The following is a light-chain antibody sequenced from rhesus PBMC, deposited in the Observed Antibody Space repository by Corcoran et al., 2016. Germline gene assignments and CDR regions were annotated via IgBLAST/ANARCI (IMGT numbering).Light chain of an antibody. CDR1: QGITND. CDR3: QHYYSTPLT. Sequence: DIQMTQSPSSLSASVGDRVTITCRASQGITNDLAWYQQKPGETPKLLFNEASSLQSGIPSRFSGSGSGTDFTLTISSLQPEDFATYYCQHYYSTPLTFGGGTKVEIK. J-gene: IGKJ4*01. CDR2: EAS. V-gene: IGKV1-25*01.